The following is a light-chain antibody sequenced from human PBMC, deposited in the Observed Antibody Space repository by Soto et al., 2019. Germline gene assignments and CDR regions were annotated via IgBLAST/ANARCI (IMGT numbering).Light chain of an antibody. V-gene: IGKV1-5*01. Sequence: EIQMTQSPSTLSASVGDRVTITCRASQSISTHLAWYQQKPGKAPEVLIYDASTLESGVPSRFSGSGSGTKFNLTISSLQPDDFATYYCQQYSSNLYTFGQGTKLESK. CDR1: QSISTH. CDR3: QQYSSNLYT. J-gene: IGKJ2*01. CDR2: DAS.